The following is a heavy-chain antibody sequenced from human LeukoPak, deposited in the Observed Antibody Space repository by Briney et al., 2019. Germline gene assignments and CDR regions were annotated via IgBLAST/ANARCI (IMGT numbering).Heavy chain of an antibody. CDR3: AITRPYLCNCDNCDAWCAAFDV. CDR1: GYTFTSYG. J-gene: IGHJ3*01. Sequence: ASVKVSCKASGYTFTSYGISWVRQAPGQGLEWMGWVSAYNGNTNYAQKLQGRVTMTTDTSTGTAYMELRSLRSDDTAVYYCAITRPYLCNCDNCDAWCAAFDVWGRGTEVTVSS. V-gene: IGHV1-18*01. CDR2: VSAYNGNT. D-gene: IGHD2-8*02.